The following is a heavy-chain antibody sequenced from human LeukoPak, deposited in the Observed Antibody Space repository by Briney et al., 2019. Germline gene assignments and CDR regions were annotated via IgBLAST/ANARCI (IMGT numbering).Heavy chain of an antibody. J-gene: IGHJ4*02. CDR2: IYYSGST. CDR3: ARWGFTVEMATD. CDR1: GGSISSSSYY. V-gene: IGHV4-39*01. Sequence: SETLSLTCTVSGGSISSSSYYWGWIRQPPGKGLEWIGSIYYSGSTYYNPSLKSRVTTSVDTSKNQFSLKLSSVTAADTAVYYCARWGFTVEMATDWGQGTLVTVSS. D-gene: IGHD5-24*01.